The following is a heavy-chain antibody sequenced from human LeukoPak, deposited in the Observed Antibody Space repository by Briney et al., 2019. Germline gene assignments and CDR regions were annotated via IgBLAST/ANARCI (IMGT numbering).Heavy chain of an antibody. D-gene: IGHD2-2*01. Sequence: GGSLRLSCAASGFTFSSYWMHWVRQAPGKGLVWVSGISWNSGSIGCADSVKGRFTISRDNAKNSLYLQMNSLRDEDTALYYCANLGSAGCRRITSCSAYMDVWGKGTTVTVSS. V-gene: IGHV3-9*01. CDR2: ISWNSGSI. J-gene: IGHJ6*03. CDR3: ANLGSAGCRRITSCSAYMDV. CDR1: GFTFSSYW.